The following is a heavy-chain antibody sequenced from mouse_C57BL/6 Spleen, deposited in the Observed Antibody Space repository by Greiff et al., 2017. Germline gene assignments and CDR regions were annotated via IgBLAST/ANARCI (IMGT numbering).Heavy chain of an antibody. CDR1: GYTFTDYY. V-gene: IGHV1-76*01. CDR2: IYPGSGNT. CDR3: ARTYSNYVDWYFDV. J-gene: IGHJ1*03. D-gene: IGHD2-5*01. Sequence: QVTLKVSGAELVRPGASVKLSCKASGYTFTDYYINWVKQRPGQGLEWIARIYPGSGNTYYNEKFKGKATLTADKSSSTAYMQLSSLTSEDSAVXFWARTYSNYVDWYFDVWGTGTTGTVSS.